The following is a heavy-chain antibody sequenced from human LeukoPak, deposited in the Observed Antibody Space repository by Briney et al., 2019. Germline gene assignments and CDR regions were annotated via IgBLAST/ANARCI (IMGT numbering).Heavy chain of an antibody. CDR3: ARVNSGATGVDY. D-gene: IGHD1-26*01. V-gene: IGHV1-69*04. CDR1: GYAFTSDG. J-gene: IGHJ4*02. CDR2: IIPILGIA. Sequence: ASVNVSCKASGYAFTSDGINWVRQAPGQGLEWMGRIIPILGIANYAQKFQGRVTITADKSTSTAYMELSSLRSEDTAVYYCARVNSGATGVDYWGQGTLVTVSS.